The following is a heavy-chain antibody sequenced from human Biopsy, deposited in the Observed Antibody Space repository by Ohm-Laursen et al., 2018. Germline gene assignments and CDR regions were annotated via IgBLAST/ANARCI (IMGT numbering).Heavy chain of an antibody. Sequence: SSVKVSCKSPEGTFSNYGVNWVRQAPGQGLEWLGGNIPILGTGNYAQKFQDRVTVAADTSPSTATMELRSLRSDDTAVYYCAREDTNYDLWSGPQNYYYNGMDVWGQGTTVTVSS. D-gene: IGHD3-3*01. V-gene: IGHV1-69*06. CDR1: EGTFSNYG. J-gene: IGHJ6*02. CDR3: AREDTNYDLWSGPQNYYYNGMDV. CDR2: NIPILGTG.